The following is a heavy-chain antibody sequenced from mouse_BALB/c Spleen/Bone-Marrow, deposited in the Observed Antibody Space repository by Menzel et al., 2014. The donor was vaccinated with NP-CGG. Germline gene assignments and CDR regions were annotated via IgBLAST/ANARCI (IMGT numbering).Heavy chain of an antibody. Sequence: DVQLQESGPDLMKPGASVKISCKASGYSFTGYYMHWVKQSHGKSLEWIGRVNPNNGGTSYNQKFKGKAILTVDKSSSTAYMELRSLTSEDSAVYYCARDGYSAWFAYWGQGTLVTVSA. J-gene: IGHJ3*01. V-gene: IGHV1-26*01. CDR1: GYSFTGYY. CDR2: VNPNNGGT. CDR3: ARDGYSAWFAY. D-gene: IGHD2-3*01.